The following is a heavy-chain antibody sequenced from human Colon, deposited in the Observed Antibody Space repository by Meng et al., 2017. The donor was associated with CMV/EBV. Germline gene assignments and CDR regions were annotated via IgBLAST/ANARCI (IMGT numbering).Heavy chain of an antibody. CDR3: ARAAPSGSYDF. J-gene: IGHJ4*02. CDR2: INRDGYTT. V-gene: IGHV3-74*03. D-gene: IGHD1-26*01. Sequence: LSCAASEFTFTAYWRHWVRQAPGKGLVWVSRINRDGYTTEYADSVKGRFTISRDDAKNTFYLQMNSLRAEDTAVYYCARAAPSGSYDFWGQGTLVTAS. CDR1: EFTFTAYW.